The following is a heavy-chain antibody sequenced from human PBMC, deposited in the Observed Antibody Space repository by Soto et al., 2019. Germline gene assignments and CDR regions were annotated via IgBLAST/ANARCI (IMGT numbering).Heavy chain of an antibody. CDR3: ASTRPETYHGSYYDSSGSIRGYFDY. V-gene: IGHV4-39*01. D-gene: IGHD3-22*01. CDR1: GGSISSSSYY. Sequence: SETLSLTCTVSGGSISSSSYYWGWIRQPPGKGLEWIGSIYYSGSTYYNPSLKSRVTISVDTSKNQFSLKLSSVTAADTAVYYCASTRPETYHGSYYDSSGSIRGYFDYWGQGTLVTVSS. CDR2: IYYSGST. J-gene: IGHJ4*02.